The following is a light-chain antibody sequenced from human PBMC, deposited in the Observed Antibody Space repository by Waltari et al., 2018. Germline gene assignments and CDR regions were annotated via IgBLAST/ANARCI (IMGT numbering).Light chain of an antibody. CDR3: QSADSSGTWV. CDR1: ALPQHI. V-gene: IGLV3-25*03. CDR2: KTT. J-gene: IGLJ3*02. Sequence: SYELTQPHSVSVSPGQTATLTCAGAALPQHIAQCYHQKPGQATVVLIYKTTERPSGIPERFSGSSSGTTVTLTINGVQAEDEADYYCQSADSSGTWVFGGGTKLTVL.